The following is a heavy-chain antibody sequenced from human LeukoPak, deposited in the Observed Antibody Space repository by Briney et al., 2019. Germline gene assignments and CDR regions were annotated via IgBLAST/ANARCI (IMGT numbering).Heavy chain of an antibody. CDR3: ARAHHGGSPLPYFDP. CDR1: GYTFTGYY. V-gene: IGHV1-2*02. J-gene: IGHJ5*02. CDR2: INPNSGGT. Sequence: GASVKVSCKASGYTFTGYYMHWVRQAPGQGLEWMGWINPNSGGTNYAQKFQGRVTMTRDTSISTAYMELSRLRSDDTAVYYCARAHHGGSPLPYFDPWGQGNLVTVSS. D-gene: IGHD1-26*01.